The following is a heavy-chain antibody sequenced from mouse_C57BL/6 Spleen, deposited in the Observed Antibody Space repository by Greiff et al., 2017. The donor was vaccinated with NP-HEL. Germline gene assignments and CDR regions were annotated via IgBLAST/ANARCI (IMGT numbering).Heavy chain of an antibody. CDR2: ISYDGSN. Sequence: ESGPGLVKPSQSLSLTCSVTGYSITSGYYWNWIRQYPGNKLEWMGYISYDGSNNYNPSLKNRISITRDTSKNQFFLKLNSVTTEDTATYYCARDRYGGLDYWGQGTTLTVSS. J-gene: IGHJ2*01. D-gene: IGHD1-1*02. CDR3: ARDRYGGLDY. V-gene: IGHV3-6*01. CDR1: GYSITSGYY.